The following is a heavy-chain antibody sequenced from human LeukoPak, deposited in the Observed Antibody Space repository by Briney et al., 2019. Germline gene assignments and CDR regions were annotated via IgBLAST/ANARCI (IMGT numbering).Heavy chain of an antibody. Sequence: ASVKVSCKASGYSFSAYTVSWVRQAPGQGLEWMGWMNLNSGGTNYAQKFQGRGTMTRDASISTAYMELSRLRSDDTAVYYCARAAAAGFDYWGQGTLVTVSS. CDR2: MNLNSGGT. J-gene: IGHJ4*02. V-gene: IGHV1-2*02. CDR3: ARAAAAGFDY. D-gene: IGHD6-13*01. CDR1: GYSFSAYT.